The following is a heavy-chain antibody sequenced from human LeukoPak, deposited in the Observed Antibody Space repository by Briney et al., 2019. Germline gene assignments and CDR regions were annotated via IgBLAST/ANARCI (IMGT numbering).Heavy chain of an antibody. V-gene: IGHV4-59*08. Sequence: SETLSLTCSVFGGSISSYYLSWIRQPPGKGLEWIGYISYSGSTNYNPSLKSRVTLSLDTSKIQLSLRLTSVNAADKAVYYCERQGPTNWGSRAYWYFDLWGRGTLVTVSS. D-gene: IGHD7-27*01. CDR2: ISYSGST. CDR1: GGSISSYY. CDR3: ERQGPTNWGSRAYWYFDL. J-gene: IGHJ2*01.